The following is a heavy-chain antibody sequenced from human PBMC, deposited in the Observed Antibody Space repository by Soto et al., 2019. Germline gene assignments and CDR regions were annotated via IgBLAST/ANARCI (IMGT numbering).Heavy chain of an antibody. CDR1: GFNFSSYD. CDR3: AKESTAGSPGDYFDP. J-gene: IGHJ4*02. Sequence: EQPGGSLRLSCEASGFNFSSYDINWVRQAQGKGLEWVSAIGIYANTYYAGSVKGRFTISRDDCRNTVYLQLNSLRVDDTAVYYSAKESTAGSPGDYFDPWGQGTLVTVSS. V-gene: IGHV3-23*01. CDR2: IGIYANT.